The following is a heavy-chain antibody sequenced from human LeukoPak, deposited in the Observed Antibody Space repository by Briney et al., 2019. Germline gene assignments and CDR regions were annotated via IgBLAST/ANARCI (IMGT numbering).Heavy chain of an antibody. CDR2: ISGSGDST. CDR1: GFTLRNYG. Sequence: GGSLRLSCAASGFTLRNYGMSWVRQAPGKGLEWVSGISGSGDSTYYADSVKGRFTISRDNAKNSLYLQMNSLRAEDTAVYYCARALNTAMVTHDAFDIWGQGTMVTVSS. V-gene: IGHV3-23*01. J-gene: IGHJ3*02. D-gene: IGHD5-18*01. CDR3: ARALNTAMVTHDAFDI.